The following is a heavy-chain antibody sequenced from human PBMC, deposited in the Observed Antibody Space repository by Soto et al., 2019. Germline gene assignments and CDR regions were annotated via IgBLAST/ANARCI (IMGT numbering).Heavy chain of an antibody. V-gene: IGHV5-51*01. J-gene: IGHJ6*02. D-gene: IGHD2-15*01. Sequence: PGESLKISCKGSGYSFTSYWIGWVRQMPGKGLEWMGIIYPGDSDTRYSPSFQGQVTISADKSISTAYLQWSSLKASDTAMYYCARLTCSGGSCYGKYYYYGMDVWGQGTTVTV. CDR1: GYSFTSYW. CDR3: ARLTCSGGSCYGKYYYYGMDV. CDR2: IYPGDSDT.